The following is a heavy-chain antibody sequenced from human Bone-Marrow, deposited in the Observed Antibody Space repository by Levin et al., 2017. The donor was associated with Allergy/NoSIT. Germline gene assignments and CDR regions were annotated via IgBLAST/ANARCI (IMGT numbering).Heavy chain of an antibody. CDR3: ARRGAYYYDSSGRPNYYYYYGMDV. Sequence: HGESLKISCKGSGYSFTSYWIGWVRQMPGKGLEWMGIIYPGDSDTRYSPSFQGQVTISADKSISTAYLQWSSLKASDTAMYYCARRGAYYYDSSGRPNYYYYYGMDVWGQGTTVTVSS. J-gene: IGHJ6*02. V-gene: IGHV5-51*01. CDR2: IYPGDSDT. CDR1: GYSFTSYW. D-gene: IGHD3-22*01.